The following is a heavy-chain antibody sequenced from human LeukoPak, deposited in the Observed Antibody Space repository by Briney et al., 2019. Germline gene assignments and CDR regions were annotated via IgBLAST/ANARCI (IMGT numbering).Heavy chain of an antibody. J-gene: IGHJ4*02. V-gene: IGHV3-15*01. CDR2: IKRKTDGGTT. Sequence: PGGSLRLSCAASGFTFSNAWMSWVRQAPGKGLEWVGRIKRKTDGGTTDYAAPVKGRFTISTDDSKNTLYLQMNSLKTEDTAVYYCTTVDAAVAVILWGQGTLVTVSS. CDR1: GFTFSNAW. CDR3: TTVDAAVAVIL. D-gene: IGHD6-13*01.